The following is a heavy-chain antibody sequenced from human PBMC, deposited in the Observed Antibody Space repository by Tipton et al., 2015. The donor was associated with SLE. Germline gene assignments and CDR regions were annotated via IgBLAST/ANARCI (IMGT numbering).Heavy chain of an antibody. J-gene: IGHJ4*02. CDR3: VRGDWGSGY. CDR2: IYSDARIT. V-gene: IGHV3-74*02. CDR1: GFNFNVYW. D-gene: IGHD7-27*01. Sequence: QLVQSGGVVVQPGGSLRLSCAASGFNFNVYWMHWVRQAPGKGPVWFSRIYSDARITTYADSVKGRFTISRDNAKNTLYLQMNSLRAEDTAIYYCVRGDWGSGYWGQGTLVTVSS.